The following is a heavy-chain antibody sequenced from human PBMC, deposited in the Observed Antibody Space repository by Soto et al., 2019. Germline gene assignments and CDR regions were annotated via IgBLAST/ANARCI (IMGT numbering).Heavy chain of an antibody. CDR1: GFTFSSHG. J-gene: IGHJ4*02. V-gene: IGHV3-30*18. CDR2: ISYDGSNK. Sequence: PGGSLRLSCAASGFTFSSHGMHWVRQAPGKGLEWVAVISYDGSNKYYADSVKGRFTISRDNSKNTLYLQMNSLRAEDTAVYYCAKDLDSSGYVDYWGQGTLVTVSS. CDR3: AKDLDSSGYVDY. D-gene: IGHD3-22*01.